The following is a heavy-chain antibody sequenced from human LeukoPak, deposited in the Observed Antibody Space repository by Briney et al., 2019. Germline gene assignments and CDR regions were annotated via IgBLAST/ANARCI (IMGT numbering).Heavy chain of an antibody. D-gene: IGHD2-8*01. V-gene: IGHV4-39*07. CDR3: ARVVRRDIVLMVYAGYFDY. Sequence: SETLSLTRTVSGGSISSSSYYWGWIRQPPGKGLEWIGSIYYSGSTYYNPSLKSRVTISVDTSKNQFSLKLSSVTAADTAVYYCARVVRRDIVLMVYAGYFDYWGQGTLVTVSS. J-gene: IGHJ4*02. CDR1: GGSISSSSYY. CDR2: IYYSGST.